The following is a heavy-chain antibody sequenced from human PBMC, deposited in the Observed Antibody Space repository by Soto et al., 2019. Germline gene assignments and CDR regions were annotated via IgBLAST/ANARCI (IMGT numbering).Heavy chain of an antibody. CDR2: IYYSGST. V-gene: IGHV4-61*01. D-gene: IGHD3-3*01. Sequence: SETLSLTCTVSGGSVSSGSYYWSWIRQPPGKGLEWIGYIYYSGSTNYNPSLKSRVTISVDTSKNQFSLKLSSVTAADTAVYYCARTSYYDFWSGPNLMDYYYYGTDVWGQGTTVTVSS. CDR3: ARTSYYDFWSGPNLMDYYYYGTDV. CDR1: GGSVSSGSYY. J-gene: IGHJ6*02.